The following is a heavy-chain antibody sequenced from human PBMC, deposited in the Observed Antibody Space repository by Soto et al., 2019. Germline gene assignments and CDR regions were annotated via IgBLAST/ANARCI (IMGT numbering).Heavy chain of an antibody. D-gene: IGHD2-2*01. CDR2: ISAYTDTP. CDR3: ARLTPAVEAWFDP. Sequence: ASVKVSCKASGYTFTNFGVTWVRRAPGQGLEWMGWISAYTDTPNYAQKFQGRVTMTIDTSTSTAYMDLRSLTSDDTAVYYCARLTPAVEAWFDPWGQGTLVTVSS. J-gene: IGHJ5*02. CDR1: GYTFTNFG. V-gene: IGHV1-18*01.